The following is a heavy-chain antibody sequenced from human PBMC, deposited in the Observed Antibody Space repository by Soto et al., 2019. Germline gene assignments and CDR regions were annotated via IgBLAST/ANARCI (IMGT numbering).Heavy chain of an antibody. Sequence: GSMRVRSGASGVTSGDLGMSRVRKAPGKGLEWVSAISGSGGDTYYADSVKGRFTISRDNSKNTVYLQMNSLRAEDTAVHYCAKLTRDSTSTWLFDYWGQGTLVTVSS. CDR2: ISGSGGDT. V-gene: IGHV3-23*01. D-gene: IGHD5-12*01. CDR1: GVTSGDLG. CDR3: AKLTRDSTSTWLFDY. J-gene: IGHJ4*02.